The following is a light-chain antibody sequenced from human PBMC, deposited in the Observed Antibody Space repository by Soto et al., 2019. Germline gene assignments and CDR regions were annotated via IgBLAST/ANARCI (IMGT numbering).Light chain of an antibody. J-gene: IGLJ1*01. CDR2: EVS. CDR1: SSDFGNYNR. CDR3: SSYTSSGTYV. Sequence: QSALTQPPSVSGSPGQSVTISCTGTSSDFGNYNRVSWYQQPPGTAPKLMIYEVSNRPSGVPDRFSGSKSGNTASLTISGLQAEDEADYYCSSYTSSGTYVFGTGTKLTVL. V-gene: IGLV2-18*02.